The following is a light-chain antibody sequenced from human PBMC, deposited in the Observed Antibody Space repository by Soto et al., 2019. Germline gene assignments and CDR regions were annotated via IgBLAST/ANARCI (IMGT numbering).Light chain of an antibody. Sequence: QSALTQPASVSGSPGQSITISCTGTSSDVGGYNYVSWYQQHPGKAPKLLIYDVSNRPSGGSNRFSGSKSGNTASLTISGLHAEDEADYYYSSYTSRSPRDVVFGTGTQLTVL. CDR2: DVS. V-gene: IGLV2-14*03. CDR1: SSDVGGYNY. J-gene: IGLJ1*01. CDR3: SSYTSRSPRDVV.